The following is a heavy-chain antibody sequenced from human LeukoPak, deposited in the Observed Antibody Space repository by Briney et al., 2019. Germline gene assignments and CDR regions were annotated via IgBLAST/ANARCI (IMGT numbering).Heavy chain of an antibody. CDR1: GFTFSSSW. Sequence: GGSLRLSCVASGFTFSSSWMSWVRQDPGKGLEWVANIKQDGSEKSYVESVRGRFTISRDNAKNSLYLQLNSLRAEDTALYYCARDNPPDYWGQGTLVTVSS. CDR3: ARDNPPDY. V-gene: IGHV3-7*03. J-gene: IGHJ4*02. CDR2: IKQDGSEK.